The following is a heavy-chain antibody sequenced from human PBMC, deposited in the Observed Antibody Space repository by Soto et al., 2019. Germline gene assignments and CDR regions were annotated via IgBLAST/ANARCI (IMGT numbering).Heavy chain of an antibody. V-gene: IGHV3-64*01. D-gene: IGHD2-21*01. Sequence: EVQVVESGGGLVQPGGSLRLSCAASGFTFSSYAMHWVRQAPGKGLEYVSVITSNGNYTDYASSVKGRFTISRDNAKNTLYLQMGSLRGEDMAVYYCARRIPFGYGMDVWGQGTTVTVSS. CDR3: ARRIPFGYGMDV. J-gene: IGHJ6*02. CDR1: GFTFSSYA. CDR2: ITSNGNYT.